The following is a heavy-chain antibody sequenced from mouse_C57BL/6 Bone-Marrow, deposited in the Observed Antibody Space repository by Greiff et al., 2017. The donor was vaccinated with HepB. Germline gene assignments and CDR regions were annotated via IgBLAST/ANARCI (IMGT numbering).Heavy chain of an antibody. J-gene: IGHJ1*03. CDR1: GFSLTSYA. CDR2: IWTGGGT. CDR3: ARNPLTTVVVDWYFDV. Sequence: VQLQESGPGLVAPSQSLSITCTVSGFSLTSYAISWVRQPPGKGLEWLGVIWTGGGTNYNSALKSRLSISKDNSKSQVFLEMNSLQTDDTARYYCARNPLTTVVVDWYFDVWGTGTTVTVSS. D-gene: IGHD1-1*01. V-gene: IGHV2-9-1*01.